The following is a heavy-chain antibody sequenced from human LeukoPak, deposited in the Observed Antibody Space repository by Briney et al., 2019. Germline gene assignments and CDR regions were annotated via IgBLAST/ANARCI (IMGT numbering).Heavy chain of an antibody. V-gene: IGHV4-39*01. CDR1: GGSISSSSYY. CDR2: IYYSGST. J-gene: IGHJ5*02. CDR3: ARGGIYYDSSGYLYNWFDP. Sequence: SETLSLTCTVSGGSISSSSYYWGWIRQPPGKGLEWIGSIYYSGSTYYNPSLKSRVTISVDTSKNQFSLKLSSATAADTAVYYCARGGIYYDSSGYLYNWFDPWGQGTLVTVSS. D-gene: IGHD3-22*01.